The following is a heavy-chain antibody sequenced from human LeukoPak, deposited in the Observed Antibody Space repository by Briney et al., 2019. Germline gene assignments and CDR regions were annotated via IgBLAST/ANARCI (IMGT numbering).Heavy chain of an antibody. J-gene: IGHJ6*02. CDR3: ARNNGMDV. CDR1: GITFSSYW. Sequence: GGSLRLSCADSGITFSSYWMSWVRQAPGRGPEWVANVNRDGSETYYLDSVKGRFTISKDNAKNSLYLQMNSLRAEDTALYHCARNNGMDVWGQGTTVIVSS. V-gene: IGHV3-7*03. CDR2: VNRDGSET.